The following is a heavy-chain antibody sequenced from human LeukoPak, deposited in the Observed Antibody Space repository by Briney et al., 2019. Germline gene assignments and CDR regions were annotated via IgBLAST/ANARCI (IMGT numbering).Heavy chain of an antibody. CDR2: ISGSGSST. CDR3: AKYFYSGSGCLSASPTFDY. V-gene: IGHV3-23*01. J-gene: IGHJ4*02. CDR1: GFTFSGYA. D-gene: IGHD3-10*01. Sequence: GGSLRLSCAASGFTFSGYAMNWVRQAPGKGREWVSAISGSGSSTYCADSVKGRFNISRDTSKNTLYLHMNSLRVEDTAVYYCAKYFYSGSGCLSASPTFDYWGQGTLVTVSS.